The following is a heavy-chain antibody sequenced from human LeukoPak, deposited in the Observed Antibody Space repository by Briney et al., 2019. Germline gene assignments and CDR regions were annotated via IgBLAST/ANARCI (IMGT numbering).Heavy chain of an antibody. Sequence: KPSETLSLTCTVSGGSISSGDYYWSWIRQPPGKGLEWIGYIYYSGSTYYNPSLKSRVTISVDTSKNQFSLRLSSVTAADTAVYYCARGSGFGEGLGYYLDYWGQGTLVTVSS. V-gene: IGHV4-30-4*01. CDR1: GGSISSGDYY. CDR3: ARGSGFGEGLGYYLDY. J-gene: IGHJ4*02. CDR2: IYYSGST. D-gene: IGHD3-10*01.